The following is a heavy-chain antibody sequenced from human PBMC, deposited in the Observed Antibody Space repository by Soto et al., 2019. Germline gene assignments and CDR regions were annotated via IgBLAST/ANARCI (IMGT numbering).Heavy chain of an antibody. Sequence: GGSLRLSCAASGFTFSDYYMSWIRQAPGKGLEWVSYISSSGSTIYYADSVKGRFTISRDNAKNSLYLQMNSLRAEDTAVYYCARSHLYYDSSGYPDYWGLGTLVTVSS. CDR1: GFTFSDYY. CDR3: ARSHLYYDSSGYPDY. CDR2: ISSSGSTI. D-gene: IGHD3-22*01. V-gene: IGHV3-11*01. J-gene: IGHJ4*02.